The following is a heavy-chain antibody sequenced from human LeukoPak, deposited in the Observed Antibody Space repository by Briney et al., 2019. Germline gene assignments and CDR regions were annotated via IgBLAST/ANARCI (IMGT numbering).Heavy chain of an antibody. CDR2: IYYSGST. Sequence: SETLSLTCTVSGGSISSYYWSWIRQPPGKGLEWIGYIYYSGSTNYNPSLKSRVTISVDTSKNQFSLKLSSVTAADTAVYYCASIFSYDSSGNDYWGQGTLVTVSS. CDR1: GGSISSYY. D-gene: IGHD3-22*01. V-gene: IGHV4-59*01. J-gene: IGHJ4*02. CDR3: ASIFSYDSSGNDY.